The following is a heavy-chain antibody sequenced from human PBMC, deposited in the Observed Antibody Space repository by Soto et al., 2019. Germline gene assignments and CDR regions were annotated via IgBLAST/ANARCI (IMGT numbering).Heavy chain of an antibody. CDR2: IIPLSGTA. Sequence: QVQLVQSGAEVKKPGSSVKVSCKASGGTLSNYVINWVRQDPGQGLEWVGGIIPLSGTAKYAQKFQGRATITADKSMSKTYMEVSSMRLKPTAVYYLVRKGFSGTYSPNWSQGILVTVPS. D-gene: IGHD1-26*01. CDR3: VRKGFSGTYSPN. J-gene: IGHJ4*02. CDR1: GGTLSNYV. V-gene: IGHV1-69*06.